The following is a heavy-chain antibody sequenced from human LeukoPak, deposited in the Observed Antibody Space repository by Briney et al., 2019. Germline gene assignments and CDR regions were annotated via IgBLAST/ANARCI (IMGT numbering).Heavy chain of an antibody. V-gene: IGHV4-59*01. J-gene: IGHJ6*02. D-gene: IGHD3-16*01. CDR2: IYYSGST. CDR1: GGSISSYY. CDR3: ARGTWGYYYYYGMDV. Sequence: PSETLSLTCTVSGGSISSYYWSWIRQPPGKGLEWIGYIYYSGSTNYNPSLKSRVTISVDTSKNQFSLKLSSVTAADTAVYYCARGTWGYYYYYGMDVWGQGTTVTVSS.